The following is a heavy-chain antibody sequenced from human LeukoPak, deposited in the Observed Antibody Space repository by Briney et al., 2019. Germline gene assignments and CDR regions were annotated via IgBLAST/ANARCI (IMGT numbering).Heavy chain of an antibody. CDR2: ISGSGGST. CDR3: AKHYYDSSGYYYFDY. Sequence: GGSLRLSCAASGFTFSSYAMSWVRQAPGKGLEWVSAISGSGGSTYYADSVKGRFTISRDNSKNTLYLQMNSLRAEDTAVYYCAKHYYDSSGYYYFDYWGQGTLVTVSS. CDR1: GFTFSSYA. D-gene: IGHD3-22*01. V-gene: IGHV3-23*01. J-gene: IGHJ4*02.